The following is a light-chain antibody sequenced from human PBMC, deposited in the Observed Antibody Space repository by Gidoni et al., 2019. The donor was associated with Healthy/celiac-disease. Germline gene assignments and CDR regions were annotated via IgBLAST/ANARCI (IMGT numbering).Light chain of an antibody. V-gene: IGKV1-33*01. Sequence: DIQMTQSPSSLSASVGDRVTITCQASQDISNYLNWYQQKPGKAPKLLIYDASNLETGGPSRFSGSGSGTDFTFTISSLQPEDIATYYCQQYDNLPLTFXPXTKVDIK. CDR3: QQYDNLPLT. CDR2: DAS. J-gene: IGKJ3*01. CDR1: QDISNY.